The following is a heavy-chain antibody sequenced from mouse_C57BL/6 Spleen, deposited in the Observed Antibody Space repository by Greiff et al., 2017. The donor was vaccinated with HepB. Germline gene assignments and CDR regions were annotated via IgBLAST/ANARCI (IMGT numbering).Heavy chain of an antibody. CDR1: GFTFSSYG. Sequence: VQLVESGGDLVKPGGSLKLSCAASGFTFSSYGMSWVRQTPDKRLEWVATISSGGSYTYYPDSVKGRFTISRDNAKNTLYLQMSSLKSEDTAMYYCARHHYDQYYFDYWGQGTTLTVSS. V-gene: IGHV5-6*01. CDR2: ISSGGSYT. J-gene: IGHJ2*01. CDR3: ARHHYDQYYFDY. D-gene: IGHD2-3*01.